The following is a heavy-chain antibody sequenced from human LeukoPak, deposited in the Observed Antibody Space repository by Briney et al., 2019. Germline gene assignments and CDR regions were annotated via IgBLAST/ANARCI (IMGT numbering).Heavy chain of an antibody. D-gene: IGHD2-21*02. CDR2: INPNSGGT. J-gene: IGHJ6*02. CDR1: GYTFTGYY. V-gene: IGHV1-2*02. Sequence: EASVKVSCKASGYTFTGYYMHWVRQAPGQGLEWMGWINPNSGGTNYAQKFQGRVTMTRDTSISTAYTELSRLRSDDTAVYYCARAYCGGDCYSGYYYYGMDVWGQGTTVTVSS. CDR3: ARAYCGGDCYSGYYYYGMDV.